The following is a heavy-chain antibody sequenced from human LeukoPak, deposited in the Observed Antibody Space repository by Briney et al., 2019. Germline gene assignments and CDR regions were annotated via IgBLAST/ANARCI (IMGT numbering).Heavy chain of an antibody. J-gene: IGHJ4*02. CDR1: GFTFSSSA. CDR3: AKDGSWSCTD. V-gene: IGHV3-30*02. Sequence: PGGSLRLSCGASGFTFSSSAMHWVRQGPGKGLEWVAYIAHHGNNKYYADSVKGRFTISRDNSKGSLYLQMNSLRAADTAVYYCAKDGSWSCTDWGQGTLVRVSP. CDR2: IAHHGNNK. D-gene: IGHD2-8*02.